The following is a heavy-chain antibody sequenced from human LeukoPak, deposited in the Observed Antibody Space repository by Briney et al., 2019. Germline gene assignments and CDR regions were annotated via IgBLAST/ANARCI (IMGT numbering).Heavy chain of an antibody. CDR2: ISWNSGST. V-gene: IGHV3-9*01. J-gene: IGHJ4*02. CDR1: GFTFDDYA. D-gene: IGHD3-22*01. Sequence: PGRSLRLSCAASGFTFDDYAMHWVRRAPGKGLEWVSGISWNSGSTYYADSVKGRFTISRDNSKNTLYLQMNSLRAEDTAVYYCAKVRGITMIVVGASFDYWGQGTLVTVSS. CDR3: AKVRGITMIVVGASFDY.